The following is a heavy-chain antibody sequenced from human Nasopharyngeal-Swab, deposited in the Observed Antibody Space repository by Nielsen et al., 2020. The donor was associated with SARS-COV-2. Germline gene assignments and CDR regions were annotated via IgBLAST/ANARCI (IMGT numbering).Heavy chain of an antibody. CDR3: ARDGRAVGFDD. Sequence: ALGKVLEKVSYISSKGSTIYYADSVKGRSTISRDNARNSRYQQMDSLRAEGAAVYYCARDGRAVGFDDWGQGTLVTVSS. J-gene: IGHJ4*02. CDR2: ISSKGSTI. D-gene: IGHD2-15*01. V-gene: IGHV3-11*01.